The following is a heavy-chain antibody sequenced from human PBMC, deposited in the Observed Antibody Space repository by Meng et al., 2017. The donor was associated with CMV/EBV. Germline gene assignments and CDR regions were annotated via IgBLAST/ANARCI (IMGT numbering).Heavy chain of an antibody. Sequence: GGSLRLSFAAPGFTFSSYGMPWARQAPGKGLEGVACIRYDGSNKYYADSVKGRFTISRDNSKNTLYLQMNSLRAEDTAVYYCAKVRARRSSSPYYYYGMDVWGQGTTVTVSS. V-gene: IGHV3-30*02. CDR1: GFTFSSYG. J-gene: IGHJ6*02. CDR2: IRYDGSNK. D-gene: IGHD6-13*01. CDR3: AKVRARRSSSPYYYYGMDV.